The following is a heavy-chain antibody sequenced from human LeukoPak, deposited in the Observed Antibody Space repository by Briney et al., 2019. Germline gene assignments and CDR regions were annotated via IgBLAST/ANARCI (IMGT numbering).Heavy chain of an antibody. CDR1: GFPFISYA. CDR2: INGSGGST. J-gene: IGHJ4*02. D-gene: IGHD5-18*01. CDR3: AKDFWDSYGYNDY. V-gene: IGHV3-23*01. Sequence: GGSLSLSCAASGFPFISYAMSWVRQAPGKGLEWVSAINGSGGSTYYADSVKGRFTISRDNSKNTLYLQMNSLRAEDTAVYYCAKDFWDSYGYNDYWGQGTLVTVSS.